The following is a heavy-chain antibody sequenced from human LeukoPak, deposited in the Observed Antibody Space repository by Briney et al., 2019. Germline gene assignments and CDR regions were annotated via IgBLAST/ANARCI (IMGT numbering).Heavy chain of an antibody. Sequence: GESLRLSCAASGFIFSSHWMSWVRQAPGKGLEWVANIKHDGSEKYYVDSVKGRFTISRDNAKNSLYLQMNGLRVEDTAVYYCARGYRGYVFYDYRGKGILVTVSS. V-gene: IGHV3-7*04. CDR3: ARGYRGYVFYDY. J-gene: IGHJ4*02. D-gene: IGHD5-12*01. CDR2: IKHDGSEK. CDR1: GFIFSSHW.